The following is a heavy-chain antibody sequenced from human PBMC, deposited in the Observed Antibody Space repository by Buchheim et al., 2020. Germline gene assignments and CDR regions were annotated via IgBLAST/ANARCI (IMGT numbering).Heavy chain of an antibody. Sequence: EVQLVESGGGLVKPGGSLRLSCAASGFTFSNAWMSWVRQAPGKGLEWVGRIKSKTDGGTTDYAAPVKGRFTISRDGSKNTVYLQMNSLKTEDTAVYYCTTGAAVAGASWYYYYGMDVWGQGTT. CDR1: GFTFSNAW. D-gene: IGHD6-19*01. CDR2: IKSKTDGGTT. J-gene: IGHJ6*02. V-gene: IGHV3-15*01. CDR3: TTGAAVAGASWYYYYGMDV.